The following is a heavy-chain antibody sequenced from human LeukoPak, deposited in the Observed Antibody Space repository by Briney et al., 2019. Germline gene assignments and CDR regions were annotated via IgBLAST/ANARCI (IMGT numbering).Heavy chain of an antibody. CDR2: ISSSRSYI. J-gene: IGHJ4*02. D-gene: IGHD3-16*02. V-gene: IGHV3-21*01. Sequence: PGGSLRLSCAASGFTFSSYSMNWVRQAPGKGLEWVSSISSSRSYIYYADSVKGRFTISRDNAKNSLYLQMNSLRAEDTAVYYCARESLGELSLYILDYWGQGTLVTVSS. CDR1: GFTFSSYS. CDR3: ARESLGELSLYILDY.